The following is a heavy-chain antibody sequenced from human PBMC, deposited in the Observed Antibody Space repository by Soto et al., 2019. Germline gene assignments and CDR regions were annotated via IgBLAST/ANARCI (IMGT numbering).Heavy chain of an antibody. D-gene: IGHD3-22*01. V-gene: IGHV1-2*02. CDR2: INLNSGGT. J-gene: IGHJ4*02. Sequence: ASVKVYCKASGYRFTGYGLHWVRQALGQGLEWMGWINLNSGGTNYAQKFQDRVTMTRDTSIGTAYMELSRLSSDDTAMYYCASAYYYDGSGYPDYWGQGTLVTVSS. CDR3: ASAYYYDGSGYPDY. CDR1: GYRFTGYG.